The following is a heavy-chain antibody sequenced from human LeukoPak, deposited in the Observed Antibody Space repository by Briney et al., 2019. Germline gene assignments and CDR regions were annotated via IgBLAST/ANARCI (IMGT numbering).Heavy chain of an antibody. D-gene: IGHD5-12*01. V-gene: IGHV3-33*01. CDR2: IWSNGGET. CDR3: ARDRTYSGSPDGRSHFNS. Sequence: GGSLRLSCAVSGFTFNKYGMHWVRQVPGMGLEWVAVIWSNGGETYYADSVRGRFTISRDNSKSTVDLQMNSLRAEDTAVYYCARDRTYSGSPDGRSHFNSWGQGTLVTVSS. CDR1: GFTFNKYG. J-gene: IGHJ4*02.